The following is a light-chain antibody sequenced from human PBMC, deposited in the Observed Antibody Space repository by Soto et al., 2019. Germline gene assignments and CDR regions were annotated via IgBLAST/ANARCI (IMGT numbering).Light chain of an antibody. J-gene: IGLJ3*02. Sequence: QSALTQPASVSGSPGQSITISCSGTSSDIGTSDFVYWYQQRSGKAPKLMIYEVSKRPSGASGRFSGSKSGNTASLTISGLQADDEDEYCCCSYAVRSNWLFGGGTKLTVL. CDR2: EVS. V-gene: IGLV2-23*02. CDR3: CSYAVRSNWL. CDR1: SSDIGTSDF.